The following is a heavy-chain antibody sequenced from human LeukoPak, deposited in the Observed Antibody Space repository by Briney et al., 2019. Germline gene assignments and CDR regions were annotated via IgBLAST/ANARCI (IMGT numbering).Heavy chain of an antibody. D-gene: IGHD3-22*01. CDR3: AKDRTPMIVVVIDLFDY. Sequence: GGSLRLSCAASGFTFSTYGMSWVRQAPGKGLEWVSSISGTGDSTYYADSVKGRFTISRDTSKNTLYLQMNSLRDEDTAVYYCAKDRTPMIVVVIDLFDYWGQGALVTVSS. CDR2: ISGTGDST. V-gene: IGHV3-23*01. CDR1: GFTFSTYG. J-gene: IGHJ4*02.